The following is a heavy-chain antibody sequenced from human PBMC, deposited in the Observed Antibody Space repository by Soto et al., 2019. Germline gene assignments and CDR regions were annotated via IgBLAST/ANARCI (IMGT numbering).Heavy chain of an antibody. V-gene: IGHV3-23*01. J-gene: IGHJ4*02. D-gene: IGHD6-19*01. CDR3: ARDAPTTRAVAGPFDY. CDR1: GFTFISHA. CDR2: ISGSGGST. Sequence: EVQLLESGGGLVQPGGSLRVSCAVSGFTFISHAMSWVRQAPGKGPEWVSAISGSGGSTYYADSVKGRFTISRDNSKNTLYLQLNSLRAEDTAIYYCARDAPTTRAVAGPFDYWGQGTLVTVSS.